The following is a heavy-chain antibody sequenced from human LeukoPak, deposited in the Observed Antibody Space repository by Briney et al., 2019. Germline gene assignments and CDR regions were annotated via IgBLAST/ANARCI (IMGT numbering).Heavy chain of an antibody. V-gene: IGHV3-23*01. J-gene: IGHJ4*02. CDR3: AKVMTRTMVRGVPPSDY. CDR2: ISGSGGST. Sequence: GGSLRLSCAASGFTFSSYAMSWVRQAPRKGLESVSAISGSGGSTYYADSVKGRFTISRDNSKNPLYLQMNSLRAEDTAVYYCAKVMTRTMVRGVPPSDYWGQGTLVTVSS. D-gene: IGHD3-10*01. CDR1: GFTFSSYA.